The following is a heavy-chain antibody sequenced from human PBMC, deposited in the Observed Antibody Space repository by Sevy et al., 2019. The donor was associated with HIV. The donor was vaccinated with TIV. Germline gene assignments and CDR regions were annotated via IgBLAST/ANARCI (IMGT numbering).Heavy chain of an antibody. V-gene: IGHV3-20*04. CDR1: EFTFDDYG. J-gene: IGHJ4*01. Sequence: GGSLRLSCAASEFTFDDYGMSWVRQAPGKGLEWVSAIIWNGGATSYADSVKGRFSISRDNTKNSLYLQMNSLGAEDTAFYFCARENSCGGDCYYFDYWGHGTLVTVSS. CDR2: IIWNGGAT. D-gene: IGHD2-21*02. CDR3: ARENSCGGDCYYFDY.